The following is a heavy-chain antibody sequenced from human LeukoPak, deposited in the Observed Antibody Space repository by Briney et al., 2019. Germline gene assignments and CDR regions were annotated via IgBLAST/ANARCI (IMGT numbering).Heavy chain of an antibody. D-gene: IGHD3-3*01. CDR1: GGTFSSYG. CDR3: ARDGSITIFGVVTQHGMDD. V-gene: IGHV1-69*04. Sequence: SVKVCCKASGGTFSSYGISWVRQAPGQGLEWMGRIIPIFGIANYAQKFQGRVTITADKSTSTAYMELSSLRSEDTAVYYCARDGSITIFGVVTQHGMDDWGQGTTVTVPS. CDR2: IIPIFGIA. J-gene: IGHJ6*02.